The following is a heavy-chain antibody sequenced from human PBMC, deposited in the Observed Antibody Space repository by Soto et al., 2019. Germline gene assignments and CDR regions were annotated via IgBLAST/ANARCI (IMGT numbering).Heavy chain of an antibody. CDR3: ARYWGAGTFYGAFDI. Sequence: QVQLVQSGAEVKKPGSAVKVSCEASGGTFSDSVISWLRQAPGQGLEWMGGVSPIYDAANYARKFRGRVTITADKSTNTAHMELISLRSEDMAMYYCARYWGAGTFYGAFDIWGQGTMVIVSP. J-gene: IGHJ3*02. CDR2: VSPIYDAA. D-gene: IGHD2-15*01. V-gene: IGHV1-69*06. CDR1: GGTFSDSV.